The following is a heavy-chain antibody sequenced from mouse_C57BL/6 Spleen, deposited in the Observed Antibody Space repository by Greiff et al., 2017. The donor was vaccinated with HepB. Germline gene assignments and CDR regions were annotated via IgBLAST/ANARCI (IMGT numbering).Heavy chain of an antibody. D-gene: IGHD1-1*01. Sequence: VQLKESGGGLVKPGGSLKLSCAASGFTFSDYGMHWVRQAPEKGLEWVAYISSGSSTIYYADTVKGRFTISRDNAKNTLFLQMTSLRSEDTAMYYCVRRGTVVSYAMDYWGQGTSVTVSS. CDR1: GFTFSDYG. J-gene: IGHJ4*01. CDR2: ISSGSSTI. CDR3: VRRGTVVSYAMDY. V-gene: IGHV5-17*01.